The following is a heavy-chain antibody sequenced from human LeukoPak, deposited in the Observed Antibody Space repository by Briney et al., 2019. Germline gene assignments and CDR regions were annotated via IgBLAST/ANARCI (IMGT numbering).Heavy chain of an antibody. V-gene: IGHV3-48*02. Sequence: PGGSLRLSCAASGFTFSSYSMNWVRQAPGKGLEWVSYISSSSNAIYYADSVKGRFTISRDNAKNSLYLQMNSLRDEDTAVYYCARASYCSGGSCYSGYWGQGTLVTVSS. CDR1: GFTFSSYS. CDR3: ARASYCSGGSCYSGY. D-gene: IGHD2-15*01. CDR2: ISSSSNAI. J-gene: IGHJ4*02.